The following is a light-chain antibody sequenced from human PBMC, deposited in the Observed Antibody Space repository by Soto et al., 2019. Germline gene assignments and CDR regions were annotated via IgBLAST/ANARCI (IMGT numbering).Light chain of an antibody. CDR3: AAWDDRLNGYV. J-gene: IGLJ1*01. Sequence: QSALTQPPSASGTPGQRVAISCSGSNSNIGRNPVNWYQHLPGTAPKLLIYSENQRPSGVPDRFSGSKSGTSASLAISGLQSEDEADYYCAAWDDRLNGYVFGTGTKGTVL. CDR1: NSNIGRNP. CDR2: SEN. V-gene: IGLV1-44*01.